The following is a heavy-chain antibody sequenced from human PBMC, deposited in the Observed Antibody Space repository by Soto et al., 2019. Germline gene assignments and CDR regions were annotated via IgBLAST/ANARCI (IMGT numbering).Heavy chain of an antibody. V-gene: IGHV4-30-4*01. Sequence: LSLTCSVSGDSISTVDYFWAWIRQPPGQALEYIGYIYKSTTTYYNPSFESRVAISLDTSKSQFSLTVTSVTAADTAVYFCARGRYCLTGRCFPNWFDSWGQGTLVTAPQ. D-gene: IGHD2-15*01. CDR1: GDSISTVDYF. J-gene: IGHJ5*01. CDR2: IYKSTTT. CDR3: ARGRYCLTGRCFPNWFDS.